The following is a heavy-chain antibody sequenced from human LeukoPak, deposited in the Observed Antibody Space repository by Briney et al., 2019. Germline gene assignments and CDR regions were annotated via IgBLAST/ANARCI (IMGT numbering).Heavy chain of an antibody. D-gene: IGHD3-22*01. V-gene: IGHV3-9*01. Sequence: HPGGSLRLSCAVSGFTFDDYAMHWVRQVPGKGLEWVSGINWNSDSIGYADSVRGRFTISRDNAKNSLYLQMNSLRVEDTALYYCAKDIQDYFDTYGYSQSFDYWGQGTLLTVSS. J-gene: IGHJ4*02. CDR2: INWNSDSI. CDR1: GFTFDDYA. CDR3: AKDIQDYFDTYGYSQSFDY.